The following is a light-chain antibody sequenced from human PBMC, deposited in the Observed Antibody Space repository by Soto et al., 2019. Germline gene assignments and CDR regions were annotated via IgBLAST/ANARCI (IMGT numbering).Light chain of an antibody. CDR3: QQYYRYPWT. CDR1: QDISNY. V-gene: IGKV1-33*01. CDR2: DAS. Sequence: DIQMTQSPSSLSASVGDRVTITCQASQDISNYLNWYQQKPGKAPKLLIYDASNLETGVPSRFSGSGSGTDFTFTISSLQPDDFAVYYCQQYYRYPWTFGQGTQVEIK. J-gene: IGKJ1*01.